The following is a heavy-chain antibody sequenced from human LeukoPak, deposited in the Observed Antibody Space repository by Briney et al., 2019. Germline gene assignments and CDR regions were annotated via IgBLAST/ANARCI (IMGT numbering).Heavy chain of an antibody. V-gene: IGHV6-1*01. D-gene: IGHD2-2*01. J-gene: IGHJ4*02. CDR1: GDSVSSNDAA. CDR3: ARNVAPAHFDY. CDR2: TYYRSKWYT. Sequence: SQTLSLTCAISGDSVSSNDAAWNWIGQSPSRGLEWLGRTYYRSKWYTEYGVSVRSRITINSDTSKNQFSLQLNSMTPEDTALYYCARNVAPAHFDYWGQGAQVTVSS.